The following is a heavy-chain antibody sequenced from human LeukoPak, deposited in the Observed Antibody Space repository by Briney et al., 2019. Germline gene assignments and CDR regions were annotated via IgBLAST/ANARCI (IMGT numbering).Heavy chain of an antibody. CDR2: ISACNGIT. CDR3: ARALFRPVGTVTTLDY. CDR1: GYTFTSYG. D-gene: IGHD4-17*01. V-gene: IGHV1-18*01. Sequence: VASVKVSCKASGYTFTSYGISWVRQAPGQGLEWMGWISACNGITNYAQKLQGRDTMTTDTSTSTAYMELRSLRSDDTAVYYCARALFRPVGTVTTLDYWGQGTLVTVSS. J-gene: IGHJ4*02.